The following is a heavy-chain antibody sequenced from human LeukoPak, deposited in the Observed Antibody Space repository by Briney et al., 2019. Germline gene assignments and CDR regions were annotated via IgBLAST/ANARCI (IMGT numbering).Heavy chain of an antibody. V-gene: IGHV3-30*04. CDR3: AREVGDY. CDR1: GFTFSSYA. CDR2: ISYDGSNK. Sequence: GGSLRLSCAASGFTFSSYAMHWVRQAPGKGLEWVAVISYDGSNKYYADSVKGRFTISRDNSKNTLYLQMNSLRAEDTAVHYCAREVGDYWGQGTLVTVSS. J-gene: IGHJ4*02.